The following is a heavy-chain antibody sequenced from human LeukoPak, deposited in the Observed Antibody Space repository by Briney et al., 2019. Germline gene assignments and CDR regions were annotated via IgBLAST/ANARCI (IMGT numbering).Heavy chain of an antibody. CDR3: AREEQGGTFDY. J-gene: IGHJ4*02. CDR1: GYTFTSYY. V-gene: IGHV1-46*01. CDR2: IIPIFGTA. D-gene: IGHD3-16*01. Sequence: ASVKVSCKASGYTFTSYYMHWVRQAPGQGLEWMGGIIPIFGTANYAQKFQGRVTMTRDTSTSTVSMELSGLRSEDTAVYYCAREEQGGTFDYWGQGTLVTVSS.